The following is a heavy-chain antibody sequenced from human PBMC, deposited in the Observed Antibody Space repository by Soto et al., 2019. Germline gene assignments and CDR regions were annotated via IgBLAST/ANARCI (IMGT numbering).Heavy chain of an antibody. J-gene: IGHJ6*02. CDR1: GGSISSYY. Sequence: SETLSLTCTVSGGSISSYYWSWIRQPPGKGLEWIGYIYYSGSTNYNPSLKSRVTISVDTSKNQFSLKLSSVTAADTAVYYCAGDRGSSWPYFGMDVWGQGTTVTV. CDR2: IYYSGST. CDR3: AGDRGSSWPYFGMDV. D-gene: IGHD6-13*01. V-gene: IGHV4-59*01.